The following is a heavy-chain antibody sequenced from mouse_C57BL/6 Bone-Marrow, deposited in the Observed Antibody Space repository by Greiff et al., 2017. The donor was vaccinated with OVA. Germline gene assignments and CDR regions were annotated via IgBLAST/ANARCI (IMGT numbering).Heavy chain of an antibody. CDR1: GYTFTDYY. CDR3: ARHYYGNYDWFAY. D-gene: IGHD2-1*01. Sequence: VQLQQSGPVLVKPGASVKMSCKASGYTFTDYYMNWVKQSHGKSLEWIGVINPYNGGTSYNQKFKGKATLTVDKSSSTAYMELNSLTSEDSAVYYCARHYYGNYDWFAYWGQGTLVTVSA. V-gene: IGHV1-19*01. J-gene: IGHJ3*01. CDR2: INPYNGGT.